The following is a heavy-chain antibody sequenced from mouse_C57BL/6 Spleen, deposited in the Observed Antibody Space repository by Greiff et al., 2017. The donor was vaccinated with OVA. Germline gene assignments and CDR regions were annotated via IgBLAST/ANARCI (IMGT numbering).Heavy chain of an antibody. Sequence: VKLMESGAELVRPGASVTLSCKASGYTFTDYEMHWVKQTPVHGLEWIGAIDPETGGTAYNQKFKGKAILTADKSSSAAYMELRSLTSEDSAVYYCTRWYSSYVAWFAYWGQGTLVTVSA. CDR3: TRWYSSYVAWFAY. D-gene: IGHD1-1*01. CDR1: GYTFTDYE. V-gene: IGHV1-15*01. CDR2: IDPETGGT. J-gene: IGHJ3*01.